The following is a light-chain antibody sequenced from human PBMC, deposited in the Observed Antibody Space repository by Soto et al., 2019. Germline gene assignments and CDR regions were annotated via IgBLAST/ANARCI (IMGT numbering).Light chain of an antibody. J-gene: IGKJ1*01. Sequence: IVLTQSPGTLSLSPGERATLSCRASQSFSSTYLAWYQQKPGQAPRLLIYGASSRATGIPDRFSGSGSGTDFTLTISRLKPEDFAVYYCQHYGSSRTFGQGTKVEIK. CDR3: QHYGSSRT. V-gene: IGKV3-20*01. CDR2: GAS. CDR1: QSFSSTY.